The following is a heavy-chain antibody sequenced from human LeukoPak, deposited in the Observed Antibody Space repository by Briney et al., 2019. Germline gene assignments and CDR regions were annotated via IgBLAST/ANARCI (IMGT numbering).Heavy chain of an antibody. CDR1: GFSFSSYG. D-gene: IGHD3-16*01. Sequence: GGSLRLSCAASGFSFSSYGMHWVRLAPGRGLEWVAFIPRDGSYEKYADSVKGRFAISRDNSKSTLYLHMNSLRAEDTGVYYCANIPNLFGPDYWGQGSLVTVSS. CDR2: IPRDGSYE. V-gene: IGHV3-30*02. J-gene: IGHJ4*02. CDR3: ANIPNLFGPDY.